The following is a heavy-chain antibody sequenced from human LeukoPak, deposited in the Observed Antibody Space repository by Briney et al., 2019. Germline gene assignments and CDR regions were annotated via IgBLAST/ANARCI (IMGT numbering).Heavy chain of an antibody. CDR1: GFTFTKAW. D-gene: IGHD6-19*01. J-gene: IGHJ4*02. CDR3: ASSSTGFRF. CDR2: INSDGTTV. V-gene: IGHV3-74*01. Sequence: GGSLRLSCAASGFTFTKAWMSRARQAPGKGLVWVSHINSDGTTVTYADSVKGRFTISRDNAKNTLYLQMNSLRAEDTAVYYCASSSTGFRFWGQGTLVTVSS.